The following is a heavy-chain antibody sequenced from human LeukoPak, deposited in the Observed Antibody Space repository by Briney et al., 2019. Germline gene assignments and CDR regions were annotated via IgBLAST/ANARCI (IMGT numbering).Heavy chain of an antibody. CDR2: IIPIFGTA. D-gene: IGHD5-18*01. CDR3: AREAIYSYGLATYYYYGMDV. CDR1: GGTFSSYA. V-gene: IGHV1-69*13. J-gene: IGHJ6*02. Sequence: SVKVSCKASGGTFSSYAISWVRQAPGQGLEWMGGIIPIFGTANYAQKFQGRVTITADESTSTAYMELSSLRSEDTAVYYCAREAIYSYGLATYYYYGMDVWGQGTTVTVSS.